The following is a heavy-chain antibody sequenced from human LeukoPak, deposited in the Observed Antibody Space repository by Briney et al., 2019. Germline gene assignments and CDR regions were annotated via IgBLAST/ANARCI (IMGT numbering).Heavy chain of an antibody. CDR1: GGSISSYY. V-gene: IGHV4-59*01. D-gene: IGHD3-22*01. J-gene: IGHJ6*02. CDR3: ARDPGYYDSSAEDHYYYGMDV. CDR2: IYYSGST. Sequence: SETLSLTCTVSGGSISSYYWNWIRQPPGKGLEWIGYIYYSGSTNYNPSLKSRVTISVDTSKNQFSLKLSSVTAADTAVYYCARDPGYYDSSAEDHYYYGMDVWGQGTTVTVSS.